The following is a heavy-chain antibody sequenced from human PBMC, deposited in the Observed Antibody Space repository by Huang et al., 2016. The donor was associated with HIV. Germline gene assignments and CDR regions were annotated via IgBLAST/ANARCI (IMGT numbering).Heavy chain of an antibody. CDR1: GYTFATYA. Sequence: QVELVQSGAEVKKPGASVKVSCEASGYTFATYAMHWVRQAPGQRFEWMGWINPANVNTKYSRKFEGRVAITRDTSTNTAYMQLSSLRSEDTAVYYCARVPPLTIYTVDYYFDYWGQGTLVTVSS. CDR3: ARVPPLTIYTVDYYFDY. J-gene: IGHJ4*02. V-gene: IGHV1-3*01. CDR2: INPANVNT. D-gene: IGHD3-9*01.